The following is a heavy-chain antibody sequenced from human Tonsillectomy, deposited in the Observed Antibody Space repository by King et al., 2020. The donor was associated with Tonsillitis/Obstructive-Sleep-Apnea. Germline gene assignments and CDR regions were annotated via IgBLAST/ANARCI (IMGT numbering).Heavy chain of an antibody. Sequence: QLQESGPGLVKPSETLSLTCTVSGGSISSYYWSWIRQPPGKGLEWIGYIDYSGSTNSNPSLKSRVTISVDTSKNLFSLKLSSVTAADTAVYYCAREALDAFDIWGQGTMVTVSS. CDR1: GGSISSYY. V-gene: IGHV4-59*01. J-gene: IGHJ3*02. CDR3: AREALDAFDI. CDR2: IDYSGST.